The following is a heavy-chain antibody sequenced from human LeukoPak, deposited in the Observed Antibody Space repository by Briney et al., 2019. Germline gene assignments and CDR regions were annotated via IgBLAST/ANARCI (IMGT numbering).Heavy chain of an antibody. CDR3: ATENSSGWYYFDY. Sequence: GSLRLSCAASGFTFSSYWMSWVRQAPGKGPEWVANIKQDGSEKYYVDSVKGRFTISRDNAKNSLYLQMNSLRAEDTAVYYCATENSSGWYYFDYWGQGTLVTVSS. V-gene: IGHV3-7*01. D-gene: IGHD6-19*01. CDR1: GFTFSSYW. J-gene: IGHJ4*02. CDR2: IKQDGSEK.